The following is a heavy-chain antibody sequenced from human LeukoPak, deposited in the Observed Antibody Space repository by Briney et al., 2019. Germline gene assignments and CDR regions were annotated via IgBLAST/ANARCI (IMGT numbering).Heavy chain of an antibody. Sequence: PSETLSLTCTVSGGSISSSSYYWGWIRQPPGKGLEWIGSIYYSGSTYYNPSLKSRVTISVDTSKNQFSLKLSSVTAADTAVYYCARNVGWFRFDYWGQGTLVTVSS. CDR1: GGSISSSSYY. D-gene: IGHD2-15*01. CDR2: IYYSGST. J-gene: IGHJ4*02. CDR3: ARNVGWFRFDY. V-gene: IGHV4-39*01.